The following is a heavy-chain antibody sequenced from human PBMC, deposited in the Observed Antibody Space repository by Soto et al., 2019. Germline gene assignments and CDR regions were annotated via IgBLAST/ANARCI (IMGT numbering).Heavy chain of an antibody. CDR3: ARDRLFAVTGRLHY. CDR1: GYPFTSYG. D-gene: IGHD6-19*01. J-gene: IGHJ4*02. Sequence: QVQLVQSGAEVKKPGASVKVSCKTSGYPFTSYGINWVRQAPGQGPEWMGWISAYNGKTSYTQKFQGRVTMTTDTSTSTAYMELRSLRSDDTAAYYCARDRLFAVTGRLHYWGQGTLVTVSS. CDR2: ISAYNGKT. V-gene: IGHV1-18*01.